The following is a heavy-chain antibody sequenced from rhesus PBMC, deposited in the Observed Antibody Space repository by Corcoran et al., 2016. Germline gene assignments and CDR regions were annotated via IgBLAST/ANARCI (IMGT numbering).Heavy chain of an antibody. CDR1: GCTFSSYG. Sequence: EVQLVESGGGLVQPGGSLRLSCAASGCTFSSYGMSWVRQAPGKGVEGVSNNSNGGGSTYYAGSVKGRFTISRDNSKNTLSLQMNSLRAEDTAVCYCAGYYRWGQGVLVTVSS. J-gene: IGHJ4*01. CDR2: NSNGGGST. D-gene: IGHD3-3*01. V-gene: IGHV3S5*01. CDR3: AGYYR.